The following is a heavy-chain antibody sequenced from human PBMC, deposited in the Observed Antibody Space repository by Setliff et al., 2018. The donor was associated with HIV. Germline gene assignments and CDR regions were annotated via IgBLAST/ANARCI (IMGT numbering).Heavy chain of an antibody. CDR2: INYSGNT. V-gene: IGHV4-59*05. Sequence: SETLSLTCTVSGGSISSYYWSWIRQPPGKGLEWIGSINYSGNTYYNPSLKSRVTISGDTSKNQFSLKLSSVTAADTAVYYCARGTAYYNFWSGYSQDYYYYMDVWGKGTTVTVSS. CDR1: GGSISSYY. CDR3: ARGTAYYNFWSGYSQDYYYYMDV. J-gene: IGHJ6*03. D-gene: IGHD3-3*01.